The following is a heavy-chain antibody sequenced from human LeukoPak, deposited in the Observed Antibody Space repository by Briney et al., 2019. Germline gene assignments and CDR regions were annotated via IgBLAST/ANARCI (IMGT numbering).Heavy chain of an antibody. D-gene: IGHD5-12*01. J-gene: IGHJ4*02. V-gene: IGHV3-7*01. CDR1: GFSFRDFW. CDR2: INQGGSVK. Sequence: GGSLRLSCAASGFSFRDFWMTWARQAPGKGLEWVANINQGGSVKYYVDSVKGRFTISRDDAKSSLYVQMNSLRDEDTAVYYCARFGYSGWNLEYWGQGTLVTVSS. CDR3: ARFGYSGWNLEY.